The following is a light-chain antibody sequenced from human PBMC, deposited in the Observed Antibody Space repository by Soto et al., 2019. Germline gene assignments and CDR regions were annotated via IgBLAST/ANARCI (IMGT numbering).Light chain of an antibody. CDR3: AVSDDSLSSLV. CDR1: SSNIGSNH. J-gene: IGLJ3*02. CDR2: SNN. Sequence: QSVLTQPPSVSGTPGQRVTISCSGSSSNIGSNHVNWYQQLPGMAPTLLIYSNNQRPSGVPDRFSDPMSGTSDSLAISGLQAEDEADYYCAVSDDSLSSLVFGGGTKLTVL. V-gene: IGLV1-44*01.